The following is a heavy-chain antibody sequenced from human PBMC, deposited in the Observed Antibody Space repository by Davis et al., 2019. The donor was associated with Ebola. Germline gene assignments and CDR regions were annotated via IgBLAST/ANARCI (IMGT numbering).Heavy chain of an antibody. CDR1: GGSISSYY. Sequence: SETLSLTCTVSGGSISSYYWSWIRQPPGKGLEWIGSIYYSGSTYYNPSLKSRVTISVDTSKNQFSLKLSSVTAADTAVYYCARQYQLERRRAPFDYWGQGTLVTVSS. CDR2: IYYSGST. D-gene: IGHD1-1*01. CDR3: ARQYQLERRRAPFDY. V-gene: IGHV4-39*01. J-gene: IGHJ4*02.